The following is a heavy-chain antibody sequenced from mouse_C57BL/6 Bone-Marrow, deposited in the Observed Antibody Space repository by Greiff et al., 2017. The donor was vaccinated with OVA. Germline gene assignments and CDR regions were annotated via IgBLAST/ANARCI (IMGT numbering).Heavy chain of an antibody. CDR2: ISNLAYSI. Sequence: EVQLVESGGGLVQPGGSLKLSCAASGFTFSDYGMAWVRQAPRKGPEWVAFISNLAYSIYYADTVTGRFTISRENDKDTLYMDMSSLRSEDTAMFYFSRRIDWFYSMDYWGQGTSVTVSS. CDR3: SRRIDWFYSMDY. V-gene: IGHV5-15*01. J-gene: IGHJ4*01. D-gene: IGHD2-12*01. CDR1: GFTFSDYG.